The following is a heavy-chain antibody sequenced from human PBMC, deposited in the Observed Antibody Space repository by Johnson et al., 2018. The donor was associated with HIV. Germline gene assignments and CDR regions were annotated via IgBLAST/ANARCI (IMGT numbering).Heavy chain of an antibody. V-gene: IGHV3-30*19. D-gene: IGHD3-22*01. J-gene: IGHJ3*02. CDR1: GFTFSSYG. CDR2: ISYHGSNQ. Sequence: QVQLVESGGGVVQPGGSLRLSCAASGFTFSSYGMHWVRQAPGKGLEWVAVISYHGSNQYYADSVKGRFTISRDNSKNTLYLQMNSLRAEDTAIYYCVRGRISMTVVDLRGGAFDIWGQGTTVTVSS. CDR3: VRGRISMTVVDLRGGAFDI.